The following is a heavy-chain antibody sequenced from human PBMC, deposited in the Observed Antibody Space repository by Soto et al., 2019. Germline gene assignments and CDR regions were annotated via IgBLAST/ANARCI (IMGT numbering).Heavy chain of an antibody. D-gene: IGHD5-12*01. Sequence: QVQLVQSGAEVKKPGSSVKVSCKASGGTFSSYAISWVRQAPEQGLEWRGGIIPIFGTANYAQKFQGRVTITADESTSTAYMELSSLRSEDTAVCYCARDPRGYNLVEYFDYWGQGTLVTVSS. CDR2: IIPIFGTA. V-gene: IGHV1-69*01. CDR1: GGTFSSYA. CDR3: ARDPRGYNLVEYFDY. J-gene: IGHJ4*02.